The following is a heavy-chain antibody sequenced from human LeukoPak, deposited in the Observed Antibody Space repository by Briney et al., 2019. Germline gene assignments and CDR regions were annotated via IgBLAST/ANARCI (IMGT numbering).Heavy chain of an antibody. Sequence: SETLSLTCAVYGGSFSGYYWSWIRQPPGKGLEWIGEINHSGSTNYNPSLKSRVTISVDTSKNQFSLKLSSVTAADTAVYYCARSAGSYFSHDWGQGTLVIVSS. CDR1: GGSFSGYY. CDR3: ARSAGSYFSHD. J-gene: IGHJ4*02. V-gene: IGHV4-34*01. D-gene: IGHD1-26*01. CDR2: INHSGST.